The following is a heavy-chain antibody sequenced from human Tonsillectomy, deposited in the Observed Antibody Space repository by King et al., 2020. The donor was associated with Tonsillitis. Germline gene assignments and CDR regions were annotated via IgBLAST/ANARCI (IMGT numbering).Heavy chain of an antibody. J-gene: IGHJ3*02. CDR1: GGSISSYY. CDR2: IYYSGST. CDR3: ARHFESKWELDHRGSFDI. D-gene: IGHD1-26*01. Sequence: QLQESGPGLVKPSETLSLTCTVSGGSISSYYWTWIRQPPGKGLEWIGFIYYSGSTNYNPSLKSRVTISVDTSKNQFSLKLSSVTAADTAVYYCARHFESKWELDHRGSFDIWGQGTMVTVSS. V-gene: IGHV4-59*08.